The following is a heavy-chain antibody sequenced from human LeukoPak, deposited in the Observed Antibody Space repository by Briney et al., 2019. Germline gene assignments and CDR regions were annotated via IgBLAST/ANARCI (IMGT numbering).Heavy chain of an antibody. CDR3: AKDIGDSSGWTPDDY. CDR1: GFTFDDYA. CDR2: ISWNSGSI. V-gene: IGHV3-9*01. D-gene: IGHD6-19*01. J-gene: IGHJ4*02. Sequence: GGSLRLSCAASGFTFDDYAMHWVRQAPGKGLEWVSGISWNSGSIGYADSVKGRFTTSRDNAKNSLYLQMNSLRAEDTALYYCAKDIGDSSGWTPDDYWGQGTLVTVSS.